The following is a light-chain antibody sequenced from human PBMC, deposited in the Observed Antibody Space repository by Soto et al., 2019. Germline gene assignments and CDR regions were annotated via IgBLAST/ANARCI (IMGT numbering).Light chain of an antibody. V-gene: IGLV1-40*01. CDR1: SSNIGAGYD. J-gene: IGLJ2*01. Sequence: QSVLTQPPSVSGAPGQRVTISCTGSSSNIGAGYDVRWYQQLPGTAPKLLIYGNSNRPSGVPDRFSGSKSGTSASLAITGLQAEDEADHYCQSYDSSLSGSVVFGGGTKLTVL. CDR2: GNS. CDR3: QSYDSSLSGSVV.